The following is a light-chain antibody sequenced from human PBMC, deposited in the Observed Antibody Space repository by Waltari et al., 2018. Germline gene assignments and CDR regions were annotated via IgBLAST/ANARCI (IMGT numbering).Light chain of an antibody. V-gene: IGKV1-39*01. CDR2: YAS. CDR1: QEISIF. Sequence: DIQMTQSPSSLSASVGDRVSICCRASQEISIFLNWYQQKPGKAPKLLVSYASTLQGGVPARFSGTGSGTDFTLVISSLQPEHFATYFSQQSYTSLLTFGGGTRVDIK. CDR3: QQSYTSLLT. J-gene: IGKJ4*01.